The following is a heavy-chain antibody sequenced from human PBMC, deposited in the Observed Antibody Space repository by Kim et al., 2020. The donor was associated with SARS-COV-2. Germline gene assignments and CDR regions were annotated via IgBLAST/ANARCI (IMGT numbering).Heavy chain of an antibody. Sequence: QKCQDRVTITADKSTSTAYMGLSSLRSEDTAVYYCARDSDYYDSSGWFDYWGQGTLVTVSS. J-gene: IGHJ4*02. D-gene: IGHD3-22*01. CDR3: ARDSDYYDSSGWFDY. V-gene: IGHV1-69*04.